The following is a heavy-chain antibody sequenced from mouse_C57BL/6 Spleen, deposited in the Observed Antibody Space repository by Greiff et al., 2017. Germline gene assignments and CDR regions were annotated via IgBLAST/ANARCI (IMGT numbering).Heavy chain of an antibody. J-gene: IGHJ1*03. CDR2: IWSGGST. V-gene: IGHV2-4*01. D-gene: IGHD1-1*01. CDR1: GFSLTSYG. Sequence: VKLQESGPGLVQPSQSLSITCTVSGFSLTSYGVHWVRQPPGKGLEWLGVIWSGGSTDYNAAFISRLSISKDNSKSQVFFKMNSLQAHDTAIYYCAKNYCGSSTGYFEVWGTGTTVTVSS. CDR3: AKNYCGSSTGYFEV.